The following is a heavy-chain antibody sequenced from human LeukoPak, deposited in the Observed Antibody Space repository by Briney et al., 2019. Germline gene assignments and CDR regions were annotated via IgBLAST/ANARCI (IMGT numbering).Heavy chain of an antibody. CDR3: AKETASGFFDY. Sequence: GGSLRLSCAASGLTFSSYGMSWVRQAPGKGLEWVSGLTDSGDRPYYADSVEGRSTISRDNSKNTLYLQIHSLRAGDTAVYYCAKETASGFFDYWGQGTLVTVSS. V-gene: IGHV3-23*01. CDR1: GLTFSSYG. CDR2: LTDSGDRP. D-gene: IGHD6-13*01. J-gene: IGHJ4*02.